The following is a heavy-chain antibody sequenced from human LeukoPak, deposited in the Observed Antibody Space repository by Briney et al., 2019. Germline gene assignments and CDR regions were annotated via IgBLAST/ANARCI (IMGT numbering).Heavy chain of an antibody. J-gene: IGHJ4*02. CDR1: GGTFSSYA. CDR3: ARADSSWYYQIRGTLDY. D-gene: IGHD6-13*01. Sequence: GASVKVSCKASGGTFSSYAISWVRQAPGQGLEWMGGIIPIFGTANYAQKFQGRVTITADESTSTAYMELSSLRSEDTAVYYYARADSSWYYQIRGTLDYWGQGTLVTVSS. CDR2: IIPIFGTA. V-gene: IGHV1-69*01.